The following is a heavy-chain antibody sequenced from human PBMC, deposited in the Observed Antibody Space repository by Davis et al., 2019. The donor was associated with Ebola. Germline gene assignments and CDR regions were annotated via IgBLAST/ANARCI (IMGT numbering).Heavy chain of an antibody. CDR1: GYSFSSYW. V-gene: IGHV5-51*01. CDR3: AREAVASSEFDY. D-gene: IGHD6-19*01. Sequence: GESLKIPCEASGYSFSSYWIGWVRQMPGKGLEWMGIIYPGDSETRYSPSFEGQVTISVDKSINTAYLQWSSLKASDTAMYYCAREAVASSEFDYWGQGTLVTVSS. J-gene: IGHJ4*02. CDR2: IYPGDSET.